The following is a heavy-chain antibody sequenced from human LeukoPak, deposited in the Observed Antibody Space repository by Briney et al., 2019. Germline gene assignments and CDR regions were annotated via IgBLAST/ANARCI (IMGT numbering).Heavy chain of an antibody. Sequence: PGGSLRLSCAASGFTFSSYGMHWVRQAPGKGLEWVAVISYDGSNKYYADSVKGRFTISRDNSKNTLYLQMNSLRAEDTAVYYCARSYYYDSSGYYDTFSSFDYWGQGTLVTDSS. J-gene: IGHJ4*02. V-gene: IGHV3-30*03. CDR2: ISYDGSNK. CDR1: GFTFSSYG. D-gene: IGHD3-22*01. CDR3: ARSYYYDSSGYYDTFSSFDY.